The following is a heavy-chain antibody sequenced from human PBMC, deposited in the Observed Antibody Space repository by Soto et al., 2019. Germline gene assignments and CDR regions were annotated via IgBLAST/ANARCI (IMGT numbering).Heavy chain of an antibody. CDR2: LSFDGTSK. CDR3: AKDFYTVRVPAAPRPHYFDF. V-gene: IGHV3-30*18. Sequence: QVQLVESGGGVVQPGRSLRLSCAASGFTFSNYDTHWVRQAPGEGLEWVAVLSFDGTSKNYADSVKGRFTISRDNSKNTLFLQMNSLRTEDTAVYFCAKDFYTVRVPAAPRPHYFDFWGPGTLVTVSS. J-gene: IGHJ4*02. D-gene: IGHD2-2*01. CDR1: GFTFSNYD.